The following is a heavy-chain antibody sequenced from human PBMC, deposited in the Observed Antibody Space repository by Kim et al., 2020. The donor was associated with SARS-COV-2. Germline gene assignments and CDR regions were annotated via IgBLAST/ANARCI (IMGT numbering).Heavy chain of an antibody. CDR2: ISSSGRDT. V-gene: IGHV3-23*01. CDR3: AKGPESGTFDY. Sequence: GGSLRLSCAVSGFTFRIYPMSWVRQAPGKRLEWVSAISSSGRDTFYADSVKGRFTISRDNSKNTLYLQMKSLRVEDTAVYYCAKGPESGTFDYWGQGTLV. CDR1: GFTFRIYP. J-gene: IGHJ4*02. D-gene: IGHD1-26*01.